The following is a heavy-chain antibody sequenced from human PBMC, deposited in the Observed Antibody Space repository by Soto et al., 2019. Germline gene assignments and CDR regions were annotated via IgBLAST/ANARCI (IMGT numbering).Heavy chain of an antibody. CDR2: IKQDGSEK. Sequence: GGSLRLSCAASGFTFSTYWMNWVRQAPGKGLEWVANIKQDGSEKYYVDSVKGRFAISRDNAKDSLFLQMNNLRAEDTAVYYCVRDWSTFWGMDVWGQGTTVTVSS. CDR1: GFTFSTYW. V-gene: IGHV3-7*01. CDR3: VRDWSTFWGMDV. J-gene: IGHJ6*02.